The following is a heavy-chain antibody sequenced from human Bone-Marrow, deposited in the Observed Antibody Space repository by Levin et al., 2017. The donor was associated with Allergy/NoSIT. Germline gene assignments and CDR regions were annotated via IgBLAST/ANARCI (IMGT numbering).Heavy chain of an antibody. D-gene: IGHD6-19*01. J-gene: IGHJ4*02. Sequence: GESLKISCAASGFTFSSYAMSWVRQAPGKGLDWVSAISGSGTSTYYADSVKGRFTISRDNSMTTLYLQMNSLRDEDTAVYYCAKGAGWVAGAVALIWGQEALVTVSS. CDR1: GFTFSSYA. V-gene: IGHV3-23*01. CDR3: AKGAGWVAGAVALI. CDR2: ISGSGTST.